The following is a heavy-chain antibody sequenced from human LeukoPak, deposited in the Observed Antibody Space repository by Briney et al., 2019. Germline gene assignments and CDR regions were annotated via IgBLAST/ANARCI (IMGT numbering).Heavy chain of an antibody. Sequence: GGSLRLSCAVSGFIFSSYGMHWVRRAPGKGLEWVAAISYDESNKYYAESVKGRFTISRDNYKNTPYLQMNSLRAEDTAVYYCAKDRGSGSYPSPLFDYWGRGILVTVSS. CDR1: GFIFSSYG. V-gene: IGHV3-30*18. CDR2: ISYDESNK. J-gene: IGHJ4*02. D-gene: IGHD3-10*01. CDR3: AKDRGSGSYPSPLFDY.